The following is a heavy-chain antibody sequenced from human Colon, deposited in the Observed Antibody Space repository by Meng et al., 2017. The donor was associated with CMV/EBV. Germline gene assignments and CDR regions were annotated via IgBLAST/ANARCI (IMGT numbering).Heavy chain of an antibody. J-gene: IGHJ5*02. CDR2: IRYDGSKK. CDR1: GFTFSSHG. V-gene: IGHV3-30*02. Sequence: GGSLRLSCAASGFTFSSHGMHWVRQAPGKGLEWVAFIRYDGSKKYYADSVKGRFTISRDNSRTTLYLQVDSLRTDDTALYYCAKGGNWFRDWFDPWGQGVLVTVSS. D-gene: IGHD3-10*01. CDR3: AKGGNWFRDWFDP.